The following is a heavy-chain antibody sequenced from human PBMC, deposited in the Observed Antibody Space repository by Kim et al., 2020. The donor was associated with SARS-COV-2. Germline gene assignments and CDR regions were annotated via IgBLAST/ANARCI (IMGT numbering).Heavy chain of an antibody. D-gene: IGHD2-2*01. J-gene: IGHJ4*02. Sequence: ASVKGRLPKSRDHAKNSLFLQMNSLTAEDTAVYYCASRYCSSSSCHYFDYWGQGTLVTVS. CDR3: ASRYCSSSSCHYFDY. V-gene: IGHV3-21*01.